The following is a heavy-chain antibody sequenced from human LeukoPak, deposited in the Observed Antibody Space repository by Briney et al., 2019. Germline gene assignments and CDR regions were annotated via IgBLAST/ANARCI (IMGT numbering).Heavy chain of an antibody. CDR3: ARQYCSSTSCYAFDT. D-gene: IGHD2-2*01. CDR2: IYYSGST. V-gene: IGHV4-59*08. CDR1: GCSISSYY. J-gene: IGHJ3*02. Sequence: SETLSFTCTVSGCSISSYYWSWIRQPPGKGLEWIGYIYYSGSTNYNPSLKSRVTMSVDTSKTQFPLKLSSVTAADTAVYYCARQYCSSTSCYAFDTWGQGTMVTVSS.